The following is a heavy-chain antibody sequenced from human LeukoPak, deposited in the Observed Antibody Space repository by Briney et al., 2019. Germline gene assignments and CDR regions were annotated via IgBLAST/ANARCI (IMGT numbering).Heavy chain of an antibody. CDR1: GFTFSGYD. CDR3: ARDFRGFQDL. J-gene: IGHJ5*02. Sequence: PGGSLRLSCAASGFTFSGYDFHWVRQATGRGLEWVSAIGTVGDTHYLDSVKGRFTISRENAKNSLYLQMNSLRAGDTAVYYCARDFRGFQDLWGQGTLVTVSS. CDR2: IGTVGDT. V-gene: IGHV3-13*04.